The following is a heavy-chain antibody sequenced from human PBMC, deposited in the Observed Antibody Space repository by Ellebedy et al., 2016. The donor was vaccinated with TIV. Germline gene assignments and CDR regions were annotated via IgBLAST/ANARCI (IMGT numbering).Heavy chain of an antibody. D-gene: IGHD4-17*01. CDR1: GFTFDDYA. V-gene: IGHV3-9*01. Sequence: PGGSLRLSCAASGFTFDDYAMHRVRQAPGKGLEWVSGIGWNSGSIDYADSVKGRFTISRDNAKNSLYLQMNSLRAEDTALYYCAKALGYGDNVDQYFQNWGQGTLVTVSS. CDR3: AKALGYGDNVDQYFQN. J-gene: IGHJ1*01. CDR2: IGWNSGSI.